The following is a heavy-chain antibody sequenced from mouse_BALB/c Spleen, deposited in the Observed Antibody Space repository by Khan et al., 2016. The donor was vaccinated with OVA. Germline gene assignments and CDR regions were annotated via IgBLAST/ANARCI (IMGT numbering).Heavy chain of an antibody. J-gene: IGHJ4*01. CDR3: ARSVYYFYAYAMDD. V-gene: IGHV3-2*02. Sequence: EVQLQESGPGLVKPSQSLSLTCTVTGYSITSEYAWNWIRQFPGNKLEWMGYISYSGSTNYNPSLKSRISVTRDTSKNQLFLQLNSLTTEDTATYYCARSVYYFYAYAMDDWGQGTSVTVSS. D-gene: IGHD2-2*01. CDR1: GYSITSEYA. CDR2: ISYSGST.